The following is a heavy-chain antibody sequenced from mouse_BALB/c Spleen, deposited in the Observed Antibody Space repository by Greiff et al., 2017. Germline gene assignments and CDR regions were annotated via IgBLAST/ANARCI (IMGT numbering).Heavy chain of an antibody. CDR2: SRNKANDYTT. Sequence: EVKVVESGGGLVQPGGSLRLSCATSGFTFSDFYMEWVRQPPGKRLEWIAASRNKANDYTTEYSASVKGRFIVSRDTSQSILYLQMNALRAEDTAIYYCARGGILLFDYWGQGTTLTVSS. CDR3: ARGGILLFDY. J-gene: IGHJ2*01. V-gene: IGHV7-1*02. CDR1: GFTFSDFY.